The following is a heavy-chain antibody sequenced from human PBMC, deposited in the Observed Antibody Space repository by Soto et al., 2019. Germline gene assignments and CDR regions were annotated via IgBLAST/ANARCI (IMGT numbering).Heavy chain of an antibody. V-gene: IGHV4-61*01. Sequence: SETLSLTCTVSGGSVSGGSYYWSWIRQPPGKGLEWIGYIYYSGSTNYNPSLKSRVTISVDTSKNQFSLKLSSVTAADTAVYYCARGGSIFGVVIIYADYYYGMDVWGQGTTVT. D-gene: IGHD3-3*01. J-gene: IGHJ6*02. CDR1: GGSVSGGSYY. CDR2: IYYSGST. CDR3: ARGGSIFGVVIIYADYYYGMDV.